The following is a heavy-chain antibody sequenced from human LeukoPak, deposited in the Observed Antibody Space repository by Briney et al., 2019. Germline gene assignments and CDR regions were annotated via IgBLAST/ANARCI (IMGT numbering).Heavy chain of an antibody. CDR1: GFTFSSYS. Sequence: GGSLRLSCAASGFTFSSYSMNWVRQAPGKGLEWVSYISSTTGTIYYADSVKGRFTISRDNAKNTLYLQMNSLRAEDTAVYYCARGIVGATQGYWGQGTLVTVSS. J-gene: IGHJ4*02. V-gene: IGHV3-48*04. D-gene: IGHD1-26*01. CDR3: ARGIVGATQGY. CDR2: ISSTTGTI.